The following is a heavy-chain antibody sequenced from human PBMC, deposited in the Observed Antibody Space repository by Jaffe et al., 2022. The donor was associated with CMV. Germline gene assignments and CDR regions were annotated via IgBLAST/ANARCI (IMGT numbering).Heavy chain of an antibody. CDR3: ARRYCSSTSCRWYFDL. D-gene: IGHD2-2*01. J-gene: IGHJ2*01. Sequence: EVQLVQSGAEVKKPGESLKISCKGSGYSFTSYWIGWVRQMPGKGLEWMGIIYPGDSDTRYSPSFQGQVTISADKSISTAYLQWSSLKASDTAMYYCARRYCSSTSCRWYFDLWGRGTLVTVSS. CDR2: IYPGDSDT. CDR1: GYSFTSYW. V-gene: IGHV5-51*01.